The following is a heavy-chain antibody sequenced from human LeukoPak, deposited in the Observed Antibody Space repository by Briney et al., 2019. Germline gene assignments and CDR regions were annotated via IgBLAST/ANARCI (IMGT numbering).Heavy chain of an antibody. CDR1: GYTFTGYY. J-gene: IGHJ6*02. Sequence: ASVTVSCKASGYTFTGYYMHWVRQAPGQGLEGMGWINPNSGGTNYAQKFQGRVTMTRDTSISTAYMELSRLRSDDTAVYYCARAGLRFLSYYYGMDVWGQGTTVTVS. V-gene: IGHV1-2*02. CDR3: ARAGLRFLSYYYGMDV. D-gene: IGHD3-3*01. CDR2: INPNSGGT.